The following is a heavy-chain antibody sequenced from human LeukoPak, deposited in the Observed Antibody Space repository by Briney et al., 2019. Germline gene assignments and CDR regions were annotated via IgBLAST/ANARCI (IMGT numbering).Heavy chain of an antibody. CDR2: INPNSGGT. CDR1: GYTFTSYG. V-gene: IGHV1-2*02. D-gene: IGHD3-10*01. Sequence: ASVKVSCKASGYTFTSYGISWVRQAPGQGLEWMGWINPNSGGTNYAQKFQGRVTMTRDTSISTAYMELSRLRSDDTAVYYCARGGPLWFGESNPYYFDYWGQGTLVTVSS. J-gene: IGHJ4*02. CDR3: ARGGPLWFGESNPYYFDY.